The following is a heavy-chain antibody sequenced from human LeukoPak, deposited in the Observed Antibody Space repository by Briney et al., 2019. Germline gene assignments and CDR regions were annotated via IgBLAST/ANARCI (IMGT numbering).Heavy chain of an antibody. D-gene: IGHD3-3*01. V-gene: IGHV3-74*01. CDR2: IKGDGIST. CDR3: IRDYPSGWS. J-gene: IGHJ4*02. Sequence: QPGGSLRLSCAASGFTFRNYWMHWVRQAPGMGLVWLSLIKGDGISTVYADSVKGRFTISRDNAKNTLYLQINSLRADDTAVYFCIRDYPSGWSWGQGTLVTVSS. CDR1: GFTFRNYW.